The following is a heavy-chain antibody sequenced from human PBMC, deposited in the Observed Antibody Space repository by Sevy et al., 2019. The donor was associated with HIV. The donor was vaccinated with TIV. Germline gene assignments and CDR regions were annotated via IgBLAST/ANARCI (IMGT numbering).Heavy chain of an antibody. CDR3: AKDRDYYDSSGFYFDY. CDR1: GFTFDDYA. J-gene: IGHJ4*02. D-gene: IGHD3-22*01. V-gene: IGHV3-9*01. Sequence: GASLRLSCAASGFTFDDYAMHWVRQGPGKGLEWVSGISWNSGSIGYADSVKGRFTISRDNAKNSLYLQMNSLRAEDTALYYCAKDRDYYDSSGFYFDYWGQGTLVTVSS. CDR2: ISWNSGSI.